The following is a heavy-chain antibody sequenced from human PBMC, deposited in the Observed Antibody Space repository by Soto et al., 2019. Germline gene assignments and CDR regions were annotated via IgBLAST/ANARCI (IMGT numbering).Heavy chain of an antibody. Sequence: GGSLRLSFEVSGFIFSEYEFNWVRQAPGKGLEWVSYIGKNGRDIYDAYSVKVRFTISRDDYKITLYLAMNSMRAEDTAVYYCVRAPGPRYYAMDXWGQGTMVTVS. CDR2: IGKNGRDI. J-gene: IGHJ6*02. CDR1: GFIFSEYE. CDR3: VRAPGPRYYAMDX. D-gene: IGHD1-20*01. V-gene: IGHV3-48*03.